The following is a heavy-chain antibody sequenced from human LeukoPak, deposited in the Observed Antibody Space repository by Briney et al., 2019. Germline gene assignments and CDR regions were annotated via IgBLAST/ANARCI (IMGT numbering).Heavy chain of an antibody. D-gene: IGHD6-13*01. Sequence: GGSLRLSCSASGFTFSSYAMHWVRQAPGKGLEWVAVISYDGSNKYYADSVKGRFTISRDNSKNTLYLQMNSLRAEDTAVYYCARAWVYSSSSFDYWGQGTLVTVSS. V-gene: IGHV3-30-3*01. CDR3: ARAWVYSSSSFDY. CDR1: GFTFSSYA. CDR2: ISYDGSNK. J-gene: IGHJ4*02.